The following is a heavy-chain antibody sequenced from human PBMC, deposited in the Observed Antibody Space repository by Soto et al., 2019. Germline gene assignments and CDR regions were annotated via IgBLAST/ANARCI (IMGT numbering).Heavy chain of an antibody. Sequence: EKLLESGGGLVQPGGSLRLSCTASGFTFSSYAMHWVRQAPGTGPEWVAATSSDGTDNVYADSVSGRFTISRDNSKNTLYLQMNSLRSEDAAVYYCARTYECAKSDCYRAFDIWGQGTMVTVSS. CDR2: TSSDGTDN. D-gene: IGHD2-21*02. J-gene: IGHJ3*02. CDR3: ARTYECAKSDCYRAFDI. V-gene: IGHV3-30*04. CDR1: GFTFSSYA.